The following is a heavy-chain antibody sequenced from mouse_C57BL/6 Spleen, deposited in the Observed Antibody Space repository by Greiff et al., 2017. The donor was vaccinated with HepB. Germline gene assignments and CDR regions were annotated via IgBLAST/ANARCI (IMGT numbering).Heavy chain of an antibody. D-gene: IGHD1-1*01. CDR3: TRGVTTVVGDFDV. J-gene: IGHJ1*03. CDR1: GFTFSCYA. V-gene: IGHV5-9-1*02. Sequence: EVKLMESGEGLVKPGGSLKLSCAASGFTFSCYAMSWVRQTPEKRLEWVAYISSGGDYIYYADTVKGRFTISRDNARNTLYLQMSSLKSEDTAMYYCTRGVTTVVGDFDVWGTGTTVTVSS. CDR2: ISSGGDYI.